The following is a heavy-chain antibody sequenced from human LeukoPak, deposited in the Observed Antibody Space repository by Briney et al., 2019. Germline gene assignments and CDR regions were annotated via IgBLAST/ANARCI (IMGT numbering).Heavy chain of an antibody. V-gene: IGHV3-30*07. J-gene: IGHJ4*02. CDR3: ACTYGGLNYFEF. D-gene: IGHD4-23*01. CDR1: GFTFSSYA. CDR2: ISYDGSNK. Sequence: GGSLRLSCAASGFTFSSYAMHWVRQAPGKGLEWVAVISYDGSNKYYADSVKGRFTISRDNSKNTLYLQMNSLRAEDTAVYYCACTYGGLNYFEFWGQGTLVTVSS.